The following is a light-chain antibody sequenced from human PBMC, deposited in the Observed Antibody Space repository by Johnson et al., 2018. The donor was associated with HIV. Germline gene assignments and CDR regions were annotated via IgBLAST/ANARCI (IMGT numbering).Light chain of an antibody. V-gene: IGLV1-51*02. CDR3: GTWDKSLNTGAV. Sequence: QSVLTQPPSVSAAPGQKVTISCSGSYSNIANNYVSWYQQLPGAAPKLLIYKDDKRPSGIPDRFSGSKSGTSATLSITGLQTGDEADYYCGTWDKSLNTGAVFGTGTKVTVL. CDR2: KDD. CDR1: YSNIANNY. J-gene: IGLJ1*01.